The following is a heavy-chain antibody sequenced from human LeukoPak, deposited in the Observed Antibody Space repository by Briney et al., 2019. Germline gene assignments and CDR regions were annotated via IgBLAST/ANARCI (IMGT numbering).Heavy chain of an antibody. CDR1: GYTLTELS. J-gene: IGHJ4*02. D-gene: IGHD2-2*02. CDR2: FDPEDGET. CDR3: ARAPRVVVPAAIRVGHYFDY. V-gene: IGHV1-24*01. Sequence: AASVKVSCKISGYTLTELSMHWVRQAPGKGLEWMGGFDPEDGETIYAQKFQGRVTMTEDTSTDTAYMELSSLRSEDTAVYYCARAPRVVVPAAIRVGHYFDYWGQGTLVTVSS.